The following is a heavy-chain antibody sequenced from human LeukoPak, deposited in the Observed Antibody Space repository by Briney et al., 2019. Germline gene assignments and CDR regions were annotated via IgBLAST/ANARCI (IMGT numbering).Heavy chain of an antibody. Sequence: GGSLRLSCAASGYTFSSYAMSWVRQAPGKGLEWVSGISGSGSSTYYADSVKGRFTISRDNSKNTLYLQMNSLRAEDTAVYYCAKAITVAKYYFDYWGQGTLVTVSS. CDR3: AKAITVAKYYFDY. V-gene: IGHV3-23*01. D-gene: IGHD3-22*01. CDR2: ISGSGSST. CDR1: GYTFSSYA. J-gene: IGHJ4*02.